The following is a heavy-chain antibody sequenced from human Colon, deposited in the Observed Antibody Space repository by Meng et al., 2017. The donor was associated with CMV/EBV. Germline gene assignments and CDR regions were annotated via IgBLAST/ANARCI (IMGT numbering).Heavy chain of an antibody. CDR1: GGPVNGGSSC. CDR2: VFYIRKT. J-gene: IGHJ4*02. V-gene: IGHV4-61*01. CDR3: ARDVVYPYYFDS. Sequence: CAGSGGPVNGGSSCWSWMRQSPGKGLKWIGHVFYIRKTNYNPSLKSRVSMSIVPSKNQFSLRLTSVTPADTALYYCARDVVYPYYFDSWGQGILVTVSS. D-gene: IGHD2-21*01.